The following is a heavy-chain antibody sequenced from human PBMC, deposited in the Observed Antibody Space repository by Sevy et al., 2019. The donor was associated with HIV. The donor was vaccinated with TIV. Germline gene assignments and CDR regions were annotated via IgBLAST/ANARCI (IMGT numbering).Heavy chain of an antibody. Sequence: SETLSLTCTVSGASVSSDNFYWSWIRQPPGKGLEWIGCVDYSRRINYSSSLKSRVTISVDTSKNQYSLKRSFVTAADTAVHFCASMEPGARFNHPYYADVWGKGTTVTVSS. J-gene: IGHJ6*03. CDR3: ASMEPGARFNHPYYADV. CDR1: GASVSSDNFY. D-gene: IGHD2-2*01. V-gene: IGHV4-61*01. CDR2: VDYSRRI.